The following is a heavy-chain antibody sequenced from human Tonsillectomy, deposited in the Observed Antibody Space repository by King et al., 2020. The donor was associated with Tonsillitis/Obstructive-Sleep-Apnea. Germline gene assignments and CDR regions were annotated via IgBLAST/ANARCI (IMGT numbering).Heavy chain of an antibody. CDR1: GFTFSSYA. Sequence: VQLVESGGGLVQPGGSLRLSCAASGFTFSSYAMHWVRQAPGKGLEYVSAISSNGGSTYYANSVRGRFTISRDNSKNTLYLQMGSLRAEDMTVYYCARGRAMTTLTAAGVGYCFYGMDVWGQGTTVTVSS. V-gene: IGHV3-64*01. D-gene: IGHD4-11*01. CDR2: ISSNGGST. CDR3: ARGRAMTTLTAAGVGYCFYGMDV. J-gene: IGHJ6*02.